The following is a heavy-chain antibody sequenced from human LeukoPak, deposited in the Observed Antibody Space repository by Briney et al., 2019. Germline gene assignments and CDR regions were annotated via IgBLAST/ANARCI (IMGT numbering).Heavy chain of an antibody. V-gene: IGHV4-61*02. D-gene: IGHD6-13*01. Sequence: SQTLSLTCTVSGGSISSGLYYWNWIRQPAGKGLEWIGRIHTSGSTNYNPSLKSRVTISLHPSKNQFSLKLPSVTAADSAVYYCATSSWLRDANFDYWGQGTLVTVSS. CDR1: GGSISSGLYY. J-gene: IGHJ4*02. CDR3: ATSSWLRDANFDY. CDR2: IHTSGST.